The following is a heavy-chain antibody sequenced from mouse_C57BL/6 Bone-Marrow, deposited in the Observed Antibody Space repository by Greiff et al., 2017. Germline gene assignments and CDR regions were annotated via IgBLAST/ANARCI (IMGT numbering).Heavy chain of an antibody. D-gene: IGHD2-4*01. CDR1: GYSFTDYN. CDR2: INPNYGTT. Sequence: EVQLQQSGPELVKPGASVKISCKASGYSFTDYNMNWVKQSNGKSLEWIGVINPNYGTTSYNQKFKGKATVTVDQSSSTAYMQLNSLTSEDSAVYYCARYDYGGDYYAMDYWGQGTSVTVSS. CDR3: ARYDYGGDYYAMDY. V-gene: IGHV1-39*01. J-gene: IGHJ4*01.